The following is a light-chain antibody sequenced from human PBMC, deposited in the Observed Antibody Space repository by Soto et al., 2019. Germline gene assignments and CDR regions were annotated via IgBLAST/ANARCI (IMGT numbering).Light chain of an antibody. CDR3: QQYHSYWT. CDR2: DAS. Sequence: DIRMTQSPSTLSASVGDRVIITCRASRSTHSWLAWYQQKPGKAPKLLISDASTLESGVPSRFSGSGSGTEFTLTISSLQPDDFATYYCQQYHSYWTFGQGTKVDIK. CDR1: RSTHSW. V-gene: IGKV1-5*01. J-gene: IGKJ1*01.